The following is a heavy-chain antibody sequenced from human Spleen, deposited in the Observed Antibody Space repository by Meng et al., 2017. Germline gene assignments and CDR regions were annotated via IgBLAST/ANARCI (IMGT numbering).Heavy chain of an antibody. CDR1: GGSISSGGYY. D-gene: IGHD5-18*01. CDR3: ASGYTYGGDALDI. CDR2: ISNSGST. J-gene: IGHJ3*02. Sequence: LQDSGPALVTPSQTLPLTCTVSGGSISSGGYYCTWIRQHPGKGLKWIGHISNSGSTYYNPSLKTRLTISLDTSKNQFSLKLSSVTAADTAVYYCASGYTYGGDALDIWGQGTMVTVSS. V-gene: IGHV4-31*03.